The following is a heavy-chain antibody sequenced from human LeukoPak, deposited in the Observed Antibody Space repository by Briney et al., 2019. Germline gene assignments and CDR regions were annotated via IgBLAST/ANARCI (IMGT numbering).Heavy chain of an antibody. CDR2: INPSGGST. CDR3: ARDSYGSGSYYRSKTYYFDY. Sequence: GASVKVSCKASGYTFTSYYMNWVREAPGQGLEWKGIINPSGGSTSYAQKFQGRVTMTRDTSTSTVYMELSSLRFEDTAVYHCARDSYGSGSYYRSKTYYFDYWGQGTLVTVSS. V-gene: IGHV1-46*01. CDR1: GYTFTSYY. D-gene: IGHD3-10*01. J-gene: IGHJ4*02.